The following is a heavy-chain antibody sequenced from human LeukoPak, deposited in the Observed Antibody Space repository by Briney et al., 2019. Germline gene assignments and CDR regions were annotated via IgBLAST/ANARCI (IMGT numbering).Heavy chain of an antibody. CDR1: GFTFSSYG. D-gene: IGHD3-22*01. J-gene: IGHJ4*02. Sequence: GGSLRLSCAASGFTFSSYGMHWVRQAPGKGLEWVAFIRYDRRNQYYADSVKGRFTISRDNSKNTLYLQMNSLRAEDTAVYYCAREKINYYDSSGYFDYWGQGTLVTVSS. CDR3: AREKINYYDSSGYFDY. CDR2: IRYDRRNQ. V-gene: IGHV3-30*02.